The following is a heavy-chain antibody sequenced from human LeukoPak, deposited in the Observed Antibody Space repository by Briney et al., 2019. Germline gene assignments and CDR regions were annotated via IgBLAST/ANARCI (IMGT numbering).Heavy chain of an antibody. CDR1: GFTLNNYW. V-gene: IGHV3-74*01. J-gene: IGHJ4*02. CDR2: INSDGRST. CDR3: ARDREYSGSSENDY. D-gene: IGHD1-26*01. Sequence: GGSLRLSCTASGFTLNNYWMHWVRQAPGRGLVWVSRINSDGRSTTYADSVKGRFTISRDNAKNSLYLQMNSLRAEDTAVYYCARDREYSGSSENDYWGQGTLVTVSS.